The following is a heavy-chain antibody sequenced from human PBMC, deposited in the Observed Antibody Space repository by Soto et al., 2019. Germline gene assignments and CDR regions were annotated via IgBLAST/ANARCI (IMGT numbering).Heavy chain of an antibody. J-gene: IGHJ4*02. Sequence: SETLSLTCTVSGASISDYFCTWIRQPPGKGLEWIGYFYYGETTNKKSSLNSRFTVSVDTSKSQFSLKVTSVTTADTAVYYCARGTYCGSDCYWTIDYWGQGKMVTVSS. D-gene: IGHD2-21*02. CDR3: ARGTYCGSDCYWTIDY. V-gene: IGHV4-59*01. CDR1: GASISDYF. CDR2: FYYGETT.